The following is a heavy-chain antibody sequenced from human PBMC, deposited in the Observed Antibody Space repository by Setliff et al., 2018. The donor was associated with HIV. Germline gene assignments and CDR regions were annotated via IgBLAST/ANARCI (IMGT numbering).Heavy chain of an antibody. Sequence: SETLSLTCTVSGGSISSYYWSWIRQPPGKGLEWIGYIYYSGSTNYNPSLKSRVTISIDTSKNQFSPKLNSLTAADTAVYYCARSSRGSLRDLDYWGPGTLVTVSS. J-gene: IGHJ4*02. D-gene: IGHD2-21*02. CDR3: ARSSRGSLRDLDY. CDR2: IYYSGST. CDR1: GGSISSYY. V-gene: IGHV4-59*01.